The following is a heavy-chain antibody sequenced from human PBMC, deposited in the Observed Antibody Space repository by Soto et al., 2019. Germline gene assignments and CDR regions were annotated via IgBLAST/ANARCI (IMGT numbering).Heavy chain of an antibody. CDR3: ARGLRGYCSGGSCHADLDY. CDR1: GGSFSGYY. Sequence: SDTLSLTCAVFGGSFSGYYWSWIRQPPGKGLEWIGEINHSGSTNYNPSLKSRVTISVDTSKNQFSLKLSSVTAADTAVYYCARGLRGYCSGGSCHADLDYWGQGTLVTVSS. V-gene: IGHV4-34*01. D-gene: IGHD2-15*01. CDR2: INHSGST. J-gene: IGHJ4*02.